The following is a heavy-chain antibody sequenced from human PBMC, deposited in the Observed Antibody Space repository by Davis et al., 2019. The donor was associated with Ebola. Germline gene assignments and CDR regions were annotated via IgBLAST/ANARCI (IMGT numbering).Heavy chain of an antibody. Sequence: PGGSLRLSCAASEFTFSTYGMHWVRQAPGKGLVWVSRVNSDGSNTNYADSVKGRFTISRDNAKNTLYLQMNSLRAEDTAVYYCARDLARGGYSPFDCWGQGSLVTVSS. CDR2: VNSDGSNT. D-gene: IGHD5-24*01. V-gene: IGHV3-74*01. CDR1: EFTFSTYG. J-gene: IGHJ4*02. CDR3: ARDLARGGYSPFDC.